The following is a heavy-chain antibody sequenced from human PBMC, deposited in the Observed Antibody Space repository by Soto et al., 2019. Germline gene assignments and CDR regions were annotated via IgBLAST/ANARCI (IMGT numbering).Heavy chain of an antibody. V-gene: IGHV4-30-4*08. CDR3: VREDDGGDRDYYGLDV. D-gene: IGHD2-21*02. J-gene: IGHJ6*02. CDR2: IHYSGSV. Sequence: SETLSLTCTVSGGSVSSSSYYWGWIRQPPGKGLEWIGYIHYSGSVRYNPSLQSRITMSVDTSKNLFSLNLSSVTAADTAVYFCVREDDGGDRDYYGLDVWGQGTMVTVSS. CDR1: GGSVSSSSYY.